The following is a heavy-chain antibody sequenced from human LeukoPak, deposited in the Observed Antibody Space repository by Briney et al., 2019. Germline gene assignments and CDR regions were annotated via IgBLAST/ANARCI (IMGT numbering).Heavy chain of an antibody. D-gene: IGHD3-9*01. CDR1: GFIFSSYP. CDR2: IAYDGYNK. J-gene: IGHJ4*02. Sequence: GGSLRLSCAASGFIFSSYPMNWVRQAPGKGLEWVAVIAYDGYNKYYADSVEGRFTISRDNSKNTLYLQMNSLRAEDTAVYYCAKDLEPDYDILTGPQDYWGQGTLVTVSS. CDR3: AKDLEPDYDILTGPQDY. V-gene: IGHV3-30-3*01.